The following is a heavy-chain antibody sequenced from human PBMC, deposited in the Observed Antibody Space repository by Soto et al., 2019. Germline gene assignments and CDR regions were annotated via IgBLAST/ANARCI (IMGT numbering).Heavy chain of an antibody. V-gene: IGHV3-30*18. CDR2: ISYDGSNK. J-gene: IGHJ3*02. Sequence: QVQLVESGGGVVQPGRSLRLSCAVSGFTFSSYGMHWVRQAPGKGLEWVAVISYDGSNKYYADSVKGRFTISRDNSKNTLYLQMNSLRAEDTAVYYCAKAGLYSYGPNDAFDIWGQGTMVTVSS. CDR3: AKAGLYSYGPNDAFDI. CDR1: GFTFSSYG. D-gene: IGHD5-18*01.